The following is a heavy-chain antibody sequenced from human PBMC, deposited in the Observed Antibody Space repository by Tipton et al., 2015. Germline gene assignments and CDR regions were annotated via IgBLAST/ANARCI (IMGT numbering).Heavy chain of an antibody. CDR3: ARHPDFITVAGMAYFDY. CDR1: GGSINRSDDY. Sequence: TLSLTCIVSGGSINRSDDYWGWIRQPPGKGLEWMASIDYSGTTYYNPSLKSRVTISVDTSKNQFSLNLSSVTAADTAVYYCARHPDFITVAGMAYFDYWGQGTLVTVSS. J-gene: IGHJ4*02. D-gene: IGHD6-19*01. V-gene: IGHV4-39*01. CDR2: IDYSGTT.